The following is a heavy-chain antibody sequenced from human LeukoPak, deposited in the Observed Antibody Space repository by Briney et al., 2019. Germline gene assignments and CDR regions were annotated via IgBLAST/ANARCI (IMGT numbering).Heavy chain of an antibody. V-gene: IGHV3-74*01. CDR3: ASARGYSFDY. CDR2: TYSDGSST. D-gene: IGHD5-24*01. J-gene: IGHJ4*02. CDR1: GFTFTTYW. Sequence: PGGSLRLSCAASGFTFTTYWMHWVRQAPGKGLVWVSRTYSDGSSTTYADSVKGRFTISRDNAKNTLYLQMNSLRAEDTAVYYCASARGYSFDYWGQGTLVTVSS.